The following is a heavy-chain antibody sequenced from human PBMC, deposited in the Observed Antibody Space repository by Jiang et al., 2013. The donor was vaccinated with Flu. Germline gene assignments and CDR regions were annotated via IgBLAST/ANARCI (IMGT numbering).Heavy chain of an antibody. Sequence: KPSETLSLTCTVSGGSISSSSYYWGWIRQPPGKGLEWIGSIYYSGSTYYNPSLKSRVTISVDTSKNQFSLKLSSVTAADTAVYYCARREGIAAAGTEWFDPWGQGTLVTVSS. CDR2: IYYSGST. CDR3: ARREGIAAAGTEWFDP. CDR1: GGSISSSSYY. J-gene: IGHJ5*02. V-gene: IGHV4-39*01. D-gene: IGHD6-13*01.